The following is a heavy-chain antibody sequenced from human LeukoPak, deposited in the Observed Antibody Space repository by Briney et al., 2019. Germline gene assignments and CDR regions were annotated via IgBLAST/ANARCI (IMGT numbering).Heavy chain of an antibody. CDR2: IIPIFGTA. CDR3: ARDVGLSGSYYIDWFDP. CDR1: GGTFSSYA. V-gene: IGHV1-69*05. D-gene: IGHD1-26*01. Sequence: SVKVSCKASGGTFSSYAISWVRQAPGQGLEWMGGIIPIFGTANYAQKFQGRVTITTDESTSTAYMELSSLRSEDTAVYYCARDVGLSGSYYIDWFDPWGQGTLVTVSS. J-gene: IGHJ5*02.